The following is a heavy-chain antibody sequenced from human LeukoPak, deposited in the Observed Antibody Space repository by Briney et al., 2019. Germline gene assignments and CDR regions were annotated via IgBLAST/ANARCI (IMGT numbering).Heavy chain of an antibody. CDR3: ARQHRYTAWDVDY. Sequence: GESLKISCKGSGYSFTSYWIGWVRQMPGKGLEWMGRIDPSDSYTNYSPSFQGHVTISADKSISTAYLQWSSLKASDTAMYYCARQHRYTAWDVDYWGQGTLVTVSS. CDR1: GYSFTSYW. J-gene: IGHJ4*02. D-gene: IGHD5-18*01. V-gene: IGHV5-10-1*01. CDR2: IDPSDSYT.